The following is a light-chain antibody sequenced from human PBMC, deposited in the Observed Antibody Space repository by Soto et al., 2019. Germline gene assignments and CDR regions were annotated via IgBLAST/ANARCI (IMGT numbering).Light chain of an antibody. V-gene: IGLV2-14*01. CDR2: EVA. CDR1: DSDIGDNNY. Sequence: QSALTKPASVSGSPGQSITISCTGTDSDIGDNNYVSWYQQYPGRAPKLMNYEVANRPSGVSDRFSGSKSGNTASLTILGLQAEDEADYYCRAYSVTNTLGVFGGGTKLTVL. J-gene: IGLJ3*02. CDR3: RAYSVTNTLGV.